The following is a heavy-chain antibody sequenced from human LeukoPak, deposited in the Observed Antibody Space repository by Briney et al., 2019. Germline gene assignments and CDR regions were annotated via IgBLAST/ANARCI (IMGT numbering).Heavy chain of an antibody. V-gene: IGHV4-34*01. CDR2: INHSGST. D-gene: IGHD3-9*01. CDR3: ARDTHYDILTGYYNERYFDY. J-gene: IGHJ4*02. CDR1: GGSFSGYY. Sequence: PSETLSLTSAVYGGSFSGYYWNWIRQPPGKGLEWIGEINHSGSTNYNPSLKSRVTISVDTSKNDFSLKLSSVTAADTAVYYCARDTHYDILTGYYNERYFDYWGQRTLVTVSS.